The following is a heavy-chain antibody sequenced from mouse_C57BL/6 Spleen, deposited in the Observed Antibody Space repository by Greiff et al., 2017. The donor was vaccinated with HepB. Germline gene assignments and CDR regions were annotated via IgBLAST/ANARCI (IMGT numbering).Heavy chain of an antibody. D-gene: IGHD2-5*01. J-gene: IGHJ3*01. V-gene: IGHV1-80*01. CDR2: IYPGDGDT. CDR3: AREGYSRGFAY. CDR1: GYAFSSYW. Sequence: VKLMESGAELVKPGASVKISCKASGYAFSSYWVNWVKQRPGKGLEWIGQIYPGDGDTNYNGKFKGKATLTADKSSSTAYMQLSSLTSEDSAVYFCAREGYSRGFAYWGQGTLVTVSA.